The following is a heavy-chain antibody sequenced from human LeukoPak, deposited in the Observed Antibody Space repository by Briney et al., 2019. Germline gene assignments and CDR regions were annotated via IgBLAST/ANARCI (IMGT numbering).Heavy chain of an antibody. V-gene: IGHV1-46*01. Sequence: GGSLRLSCAASGFAFSSYGMHWVRQAPGQGLEWMGIINPSGGSTSYAQKFQGRVTMTRDTSTSTVYMELSSLRSEDTAVYYCARDRGENWGQGTLVTVST. J-gene: IGHJ4*02. CDR1: GFAFSSYG. CDR2: INPSGGST. CDR3: ARDRGEN.